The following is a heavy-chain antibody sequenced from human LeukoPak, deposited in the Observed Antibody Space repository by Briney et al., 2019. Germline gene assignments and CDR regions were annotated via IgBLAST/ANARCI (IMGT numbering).Heavy chain of an antibody. J-gene: IGHJ4*02. D-gene: IGHD6-25*01. V-gene: IGHV3-74*01. Sequence: GGSLRLSCAASGFSFSVYWIHWVRQAPGKAPVWISRITSDGITSYADSVKGRFTISRDNGKNTVYLQMNSLRVDDTAVYYCARISAATLGYWGQGTLVTVSS. CDR1: GFSFSVYW. CDR3: ARISAATLGY. CDR2: ITSDGIT.